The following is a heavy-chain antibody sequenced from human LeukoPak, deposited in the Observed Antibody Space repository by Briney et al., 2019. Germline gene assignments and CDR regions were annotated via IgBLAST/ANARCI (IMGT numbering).Heavy chain of an antibody. CDR3: ARDSGSPRLVHYGMDV. CDR1: GGTFSSYA. J-gene: IGHJ6*02. V-gene: IGHV1-69*13. CDR2: IIPIFGTA. Sequence: SVTVSYKASGGTFSSYAISWVRQAPAQGLEWMGGIIPIFGTANYAQKFQGRGTITADESTSTAYMELSSLRSEDTAVYYCARDSGSPRLVHYGMDVWGQGTTVTVSS. D-gene: IGHD3-10*01.